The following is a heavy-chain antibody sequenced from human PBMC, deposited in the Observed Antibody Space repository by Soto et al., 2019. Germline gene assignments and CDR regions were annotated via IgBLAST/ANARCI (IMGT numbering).Heavy chain of an antibody. D-gene: IGHD2-21*02. Sequence: ASLKGYCKASGYTFTSYGISWVRQAPGQGLEWMGWISAYNGNTNYAQKLQGRVTMTTDTSTSTAYMELRSLRSDDTAVYYCAREVLAYCGGDCGDAFDIWAQGTMVTVSS. CDR2: ISAYNGNT. CDR3: AREVLAYCGGDCGDAFDI. J-gene: IGHJ3*02. CDR1: GYTFTSYG. V-gene: IGHV1-18*01.